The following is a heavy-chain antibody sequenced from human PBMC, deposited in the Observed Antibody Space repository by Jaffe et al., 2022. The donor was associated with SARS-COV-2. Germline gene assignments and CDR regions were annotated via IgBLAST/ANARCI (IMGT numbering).Heavy chain of an antibody. Sequence: EVQLLESGGGLVQPGGSLRLSCAASGFTFSSYAMSWVRQAPGKGLEWVSAISGSGGSTYYADSVKGRFTISRDNSKNTLYLQMNSLRAEDTAVYYCANSGSYRPGAFDIWGQGTMVTVSS. CDR1: GFTFSSYA. D-gene: IGHD1-26*01. V-gene: IGHV3-23*01. J-gene: IGHJ3*02. CDR2: ISGSGGST. CDR3: ANSGSYRPGAFDI.